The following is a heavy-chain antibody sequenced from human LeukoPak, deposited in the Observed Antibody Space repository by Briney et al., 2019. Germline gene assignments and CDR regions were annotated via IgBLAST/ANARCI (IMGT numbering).Heavy chain of an antibody. CDR3: ARGGGTIFGVVLYYYYMDV. CDR2: IIPIFGTA. V-gene: IGHV1-69*05. J-gene: IGHJ6*03. CDR1: GGTFSSYA. D-gene: IGHD3-3*01. Sequence: SVKVSCKASGGTFSSYAISWVRQAPGQGLEWMGGIIPIFGTANYAQKFQGRVTITTDESTSTAYMELSSLRSEDTAVYYCARGGGTIFGVVLYYYYMDVWGKGTTVTVSS.